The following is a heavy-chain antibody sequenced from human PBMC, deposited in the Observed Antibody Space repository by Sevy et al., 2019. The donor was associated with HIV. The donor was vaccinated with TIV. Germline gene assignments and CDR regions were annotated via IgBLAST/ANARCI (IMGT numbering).Heavy chain of an antibody. Sequence: SETLSLTCTVSGGSISSYYWSWIRQPPGKGLEWIGYIYYSGSTNYNPSLKSRVTISVDTSKNQFSLKLSSVTAADTAVYYCAGEGYSYGYGDYYMDVWGKGTTVTVSS. CDR3: AGEGYSYGYGDYYMDV. CDR2: IYYSGST. V-gene: IGHV4-59*01. D-gene: IGHD5-18*01. J-gene: IGHJ6*03. CDR1: GGSISSYY.